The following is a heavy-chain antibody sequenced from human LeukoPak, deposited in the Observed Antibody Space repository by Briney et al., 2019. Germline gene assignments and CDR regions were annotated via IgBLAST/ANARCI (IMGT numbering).Heavy chain of an antibody. J-gene: IGHJ2*01. Sequence: GGSLRLSCEVSGFIASDYGFHWVRQAPGKGLQWVAFVGYDATIKKYADSAKGRFTISRDNSKNTLCLDISSLRDDDRALYFCARDYCGGDCYSEAYYYFDLWGRGTLLTVSS. D-gene: IGHD2-21*02. CDR2: VGYDATIK. V-gene: IGHV3-30*02. CDR3: ARDYCGGDCYSEAYYYFDL. CDR1: GFIASDYG.